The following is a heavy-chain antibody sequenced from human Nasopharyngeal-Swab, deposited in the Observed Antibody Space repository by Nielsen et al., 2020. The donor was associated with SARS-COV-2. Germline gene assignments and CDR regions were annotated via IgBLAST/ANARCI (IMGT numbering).Heavy chain of an antibody. Sequence: GGSLRLSCAASGFTFSPYWMTWVRQAPGKGLEWVANVRQDGTEKYFVDSVKGRFTISRDNAKNSLYLHMNSLRAEDTAVYYCARDRLRFLEWLMDYWGQGTLVTVSS. D-gene: IGHD3-3*01. J-gene: IGHJ4*02. CDR2: VRQDGTEK. CDR3: ARDRLRFLEWLMDY. V-gene: IGHV3-7*01. CDR1: GFTFSPYW.